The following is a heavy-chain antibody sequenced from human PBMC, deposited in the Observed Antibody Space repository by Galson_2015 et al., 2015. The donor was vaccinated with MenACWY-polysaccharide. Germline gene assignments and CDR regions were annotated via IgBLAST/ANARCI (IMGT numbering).Heavy chain of an antibody. V-gene: IGHV3-43*02. CDR3: AKDYGDFGPDF. CDR1: GFNFDSYA. CDR2: IRGDGITT. Sequence: SLRLSCAASGFNFDSYAMHWVRQGPGKGLEWVSLIRGDGITTDYADSMKGRFTVSRDNSKNSLYLQMNSLKAEDTAFYYCAKDYGDFGPDFWGQGTLVIVSS. J-gene: IGHJ4*02. D-gene: IGHD4-17*01.